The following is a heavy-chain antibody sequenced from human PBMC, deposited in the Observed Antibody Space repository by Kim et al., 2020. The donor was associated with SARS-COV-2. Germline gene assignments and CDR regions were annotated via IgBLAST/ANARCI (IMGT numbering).Heavy chain of an antibody. D-gene: IGHD3-10*01. CDR1: GYTFSDYG. J-gene: IGHJ6*02. Sequence: ASVKVSCKASGYTFSDYGLNWVRQAPGRGLEWMGWINTKTGHPMYAQGFTGRFVFSLDTSVGTAYLDISSLEAEDTAMYYCARGGGGTIYGMDVWVQGTT. CDR2: INTKTGHP. V-gene: IGHV7-4-1*02. CDR3: ARGGGGTIYGMDV.